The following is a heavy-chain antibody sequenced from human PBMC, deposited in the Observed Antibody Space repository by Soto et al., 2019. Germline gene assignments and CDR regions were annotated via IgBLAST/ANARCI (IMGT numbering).Heavy chain of an antibody. CDR3: GRGDATTIVVTTYYGMDV. CDR1: GGTLSNYG. J-gene: IGHJ6*02. Sequence: QVQLVQSGAEVKKPGSSVKVSCKASGGTLSNYGISWVRQAPGQGLEWMGGIIPVFGTPNYAQKFQGRVTITADESTNTVYMEVSSLTSEDTAVYYCGRGDATTIVVTTYYGMDVWGQGTTVTVSS. V-gene: IGHV1-69*12. CDR2: IIPVFGTP. D-gene: IGHD3-22*01.